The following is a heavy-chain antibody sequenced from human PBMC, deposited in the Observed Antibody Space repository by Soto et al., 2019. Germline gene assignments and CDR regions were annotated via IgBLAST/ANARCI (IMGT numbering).Heavy chain of an antibody. Sequence: SETLSLTXTVSGGSISSYYWSWIRQPPGKGLEWIGYIYYSGSTNYNPSLKSRVAISVDTSKNQFSLKLSSVTAADTAVYYCARDRLVDSDYWGQGTLVTVSS. V-gene: IGHV4-59*01. CDR2: IYYSGST. D-gene: IGHD2-8*02. CDR3: ARDRLVDSDY. J-gene: IGHJ4*02. CDR1: GGSISSYY.